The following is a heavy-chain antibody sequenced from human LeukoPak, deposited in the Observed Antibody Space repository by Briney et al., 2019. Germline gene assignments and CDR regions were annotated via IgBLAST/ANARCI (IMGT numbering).Heavy chain of an antibody. D-gene: IGHD5-18*01. J-gene: IGHJ4*02. Sequence: SETLSLTCTVSGGSISSHYWSWVRQPPGKGLEWIGYVLDNVKTKDNPSLNSRFTLSADTSKNQFSLRLTSVTAADTAVYYCATIKRGNIFGFFDFWGQGILVTVSS. CDR3: ATIKRGNIFGFFDF. CDR1: GGSISSHY. CDR2: VLDNVKT. V-gene: IGHV4-59*11.